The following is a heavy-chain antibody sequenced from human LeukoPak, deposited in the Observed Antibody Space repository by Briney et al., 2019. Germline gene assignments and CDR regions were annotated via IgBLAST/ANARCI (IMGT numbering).Heavy chain of an antibody. D-gene: IGHD5-24*01. CDR1: GGSISSYY. CDR2: IYYSGST. V-gene: IGHV4-59*01. Sequence: TSETLSLTCTVSGGSISSYYWSWIRQPPGKGLEWIGYIYYSGSTNYNPSLKSRVTISVDTSKNQFSLKLSSVTAADTAVYYCARSSRDGYNYGFDYWGQGTLVTVSS. CDR3: ARSSRDGYNYGFDY. J-gene: IGHJ4*02.